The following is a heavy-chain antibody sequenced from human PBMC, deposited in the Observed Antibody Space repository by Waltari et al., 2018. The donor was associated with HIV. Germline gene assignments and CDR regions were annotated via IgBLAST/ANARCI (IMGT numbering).Heavy chain of an antibody. CDR3: ARGVALIRGVKIRGHMDV. D-gene: IGHD3-10*01. V-gene: IGHV1-18*01. CDR2: INNYDGQT. CDR1: GYTFSAYA. Sequence: VQLVQSGAEVKRPGASVRVSCTSSGYTFSAYAITWVRQAPGQGLEWMGWINNYDGQTNFAEKFQGRVTMTTDTSKSTAYMELRSLRSDDTAVYFCARGVALIRGVKIRGHMDVWGQGTTVTVSS. J-gene: IGHJ6*02.